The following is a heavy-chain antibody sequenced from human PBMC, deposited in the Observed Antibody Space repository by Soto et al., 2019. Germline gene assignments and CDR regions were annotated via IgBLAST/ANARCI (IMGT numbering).Heavy chain of an antibody. CDR2: ISAYNGNT. V-gene: IGHV1-18*01. CDR1: GYTFTSYG. D-gene: IGHD3-3*01. Sequence: GASVKVSCKASGYTFTSYGISWVRQAPGQGLERMGWISAYNGNTNYAQKLQGRVTMTTDTSTSTAYMELRSLRSDDTAVYYCAIGHNGITIFGVVIMDYYGMDVWGQGTTVTVSS. J-gene: IGHJ6*02. CDR3: AIGHNGITIFGVVIMDYYGMDV.